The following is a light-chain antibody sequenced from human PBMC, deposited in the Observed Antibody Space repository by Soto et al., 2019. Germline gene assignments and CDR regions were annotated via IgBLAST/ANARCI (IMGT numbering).Light chain of an antibody. J-gene: IGKJ4*01. CDR3: QQYEDLPLT. V-gene: IGKV1-33*01. CDR2: DAS. CDR1: QNIFNY. Sequence: DVQLTQSPSTLPASVGDRVAITCQATQNIFNYLNRFQQRPGKTPQLLISDASHLEPGVPSRFSGQRSGTDFTLIISDLQPEDFATYFCQQYEDLPLTFGGGTRVEV.